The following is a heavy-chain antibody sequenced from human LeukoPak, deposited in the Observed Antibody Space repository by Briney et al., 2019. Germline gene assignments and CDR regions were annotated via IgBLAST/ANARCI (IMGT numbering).Heavy chain of an antibody. CDR1: GGSISSGDYY. V-gene: IGHV4-30-4*01. CDR3: ASDPGESSFMAFDI. D-gene: IGHD3-16*01. J-gene: IGHJ3*02. Sequence: SETLSLTCTVSGGSISSGDYYWSWIRQPPGKGLEWIGYIYYSGSTYYNPSLKSRVTISVDTSKNQFSLKLSSVTAADTAVYYCASDPGESSFMAFDIWGQGTMVTVSS. CDR2: IYYSGST.